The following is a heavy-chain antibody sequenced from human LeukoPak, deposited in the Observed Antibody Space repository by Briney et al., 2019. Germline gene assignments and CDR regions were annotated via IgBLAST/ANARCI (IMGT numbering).Heavy chain of an antibody. CDR3: ARGPIGYCSGGSCYVY. V-gene: IGHV1-69*05. CDR2: IIPIFGTA. Sequence: AASVKVSCKASGGTFSSYAISWVRQAPGQGLEWMGGIIPIFGTANYAQKFQGRVTITTDESTSTAYMELSSLRSEDTAVYYCARGPIGYCSGGSCYVYWGQGTLVTVSS. CDR1: GGTFSSYA. J-gene: IGHJ4*02. D-gene: IGHD2-15*01.